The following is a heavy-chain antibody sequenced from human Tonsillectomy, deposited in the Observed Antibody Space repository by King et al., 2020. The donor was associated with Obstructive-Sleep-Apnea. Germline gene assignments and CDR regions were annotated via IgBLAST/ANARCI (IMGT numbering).Heavy chain of an antibody. V-gene: IGHV4-39*07. Sequence: LQLQESGPGLVKPSETLSLTCTVSGGSISSSSYYWGWIRQPPGKGLEWIGSIYYSGSTYYNPSLKSRVTISVDTSKNQFSLKLSSLTAADTAVYYCAREGGSDAFDIWGQGTMVTVSS. CDR1: GGSISSSSYY. J-gene: IGHJ3*02. CDR3: AREGGSDAFDI. CDR2: IYYSGST.